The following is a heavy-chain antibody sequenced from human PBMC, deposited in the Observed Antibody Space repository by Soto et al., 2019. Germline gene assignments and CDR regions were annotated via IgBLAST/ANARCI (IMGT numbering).Heavy chain of an antibody. D-gene: IGHD2-2*01. CDR3: ARDPGYCSSTSCFHFDY. Sequence: SETLSLTCTVSGGSISSYCWSWIRQPPGKGLEWIGYIYYSGSTNYNPSLKSRVTISVDTSKNQFSLKLSSVTAADTAVYYCARDPGYCSSTSCFHFDYWGQGTL. CDR2: IYYSGST. V-gene: IGHV4-59*01. J-gene: IGHJ4*02. CDR1: GGSISSYC.